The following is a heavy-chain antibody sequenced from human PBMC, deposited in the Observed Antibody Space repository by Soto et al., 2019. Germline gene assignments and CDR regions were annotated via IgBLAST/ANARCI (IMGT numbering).Heavy chain of an antibody. CDR3: AKSLFYDSSGYLDY. D-gene: IGHD3-22*01. CDR2: ISGSGGST. V-gene: IGHV3-23*01. Sequence: PGGSLRLSCAASGFTFSSYAMSWVRQAPGKGLEWVSAISGSGGSTYYTDSVKGRFTISRDNSKSTLYLQMNSLRAEDTAVYYCAKSLFYDSSGYLDYWGQGTLVTVSS. CDR1: GFTFSSYA. J-gene: IGHJ4*02.